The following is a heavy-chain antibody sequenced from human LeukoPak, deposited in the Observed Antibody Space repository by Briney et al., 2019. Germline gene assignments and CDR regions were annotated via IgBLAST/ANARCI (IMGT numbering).Heavy chain of an antibody. J-gene: IGHJ5*02. CDR3: ARERVYDSSGLDT. CDR2: IYYSGST. Sequence: SETLSLTCTVSGGSISSYYWSWIRQPPGKGLEWIGYIYYSGSTNYNPSLKSRVTISVDTSKNQFSLKLSSVTAADTAVYYCARERVYDSSGLDTWGQRTLVTVSS. V-gene: IGHV4-59*01. CDR1: GGSISSYY. D-gene: IGHD3-22*01.